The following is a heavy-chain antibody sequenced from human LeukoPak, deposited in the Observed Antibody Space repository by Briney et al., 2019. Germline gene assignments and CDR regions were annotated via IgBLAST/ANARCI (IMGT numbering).Heavy chain of an antibody. CDR3: ARGWLQGNFAS. CDR2: TYYRSKWNN. J-gene: IGHJ4*02. V-gene: IGHV6-1*01. D-gene: IGHD5-24*01. CDR1: GDSVSSNSAT. Sequence: SQTLSLTCAISGDSVSSNSATWNWIRRSPSRGLEWLGRTYYRSKWNNDYAVSVKSRITINPDTSKNQFSLQLNSVTPEDTAVYYCARGWLQGNFASWGQGTLVTVSS.